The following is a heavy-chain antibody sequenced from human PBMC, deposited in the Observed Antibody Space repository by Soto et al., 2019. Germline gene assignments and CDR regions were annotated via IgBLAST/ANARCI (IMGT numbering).Heavy chain of an antibody. J-gene: IGHJ6*02. D-gene: IGHD6-13*01. CDR3: ARRGSSSWLQLGESYGMDV. Sequence: PGESLKISCKGSGYSFTSYWISWVRQMPVKGLEWMGRIDPSDSYTNYSPSFQGHVTISADKSISTAYLQWSSLKASDAAMYYCARRGSSSWLQLGESYGMDVWGQGTTVTVSS. CDR2: IDPSDSYT. CDR1: GYSFTSYW. V-gene: IGHV5-10-1*01.